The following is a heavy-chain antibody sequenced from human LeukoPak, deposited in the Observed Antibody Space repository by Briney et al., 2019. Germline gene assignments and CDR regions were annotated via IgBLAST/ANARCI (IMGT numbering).Heavy chain of an antibody. Sequence: PSQTLSLTCTVSGGSISGGSYYWSWIRQPAGKGLEWIGRIYTSGSTNYNPSLKSRVTISVDTSKNQFSLKLSSVTAADTAVYYCARDRPYTPGLDYWGQGTLVTVPS. CDR2: IYTSGST. V-gene: IGHV4-61*02. D-gene: IGHD2-2*02. CDR3: ARDRPYTPGLDY. J-gene: IGHJ4*02. CDR1: GGSISGGSYY.